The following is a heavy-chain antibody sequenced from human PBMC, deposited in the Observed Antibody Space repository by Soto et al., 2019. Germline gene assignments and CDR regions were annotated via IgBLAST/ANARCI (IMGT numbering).Heavy chain of an antibody. J-gene: IGHJ6*02. V-gene: IGHV3-11*05. CDR1: GITFSDYY. CDR2: ISSSGHYT. Sequence: QVQLVESGGGLVKPGGSLRLSCAASGITFSDYYMSWIRQAPGKGLEWVSYISSSGHYTEHADSVRGRFTTSRDNARNALDLQRNSLRVEDTAVYYCARELDGMDVWGQGTTVTVSS. CDR3: ARELDGMDV.